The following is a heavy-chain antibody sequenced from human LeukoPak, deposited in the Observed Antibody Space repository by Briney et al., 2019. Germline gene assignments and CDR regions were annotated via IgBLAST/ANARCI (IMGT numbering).Heavy chain of an antibody. CDR2: MSPNSGST. V-gene: IGHV1-8*01. CDR3: ARVTRLGCSSTSCYRGDYYYGMDV. CDR1: RYTFSNYD. J-gene: IGHJ6*02. Sequence: GASVTVSCKASRYTFSNYDINWVRQATGQGLEWMGWMSPNSGSTGYAQKFQGRVTMTRDTSTSTVYMELSSLRSEDTAVYYCARVTRLGCSSTSCYRGDYYYGMDVWGQGTTVTVSS. D-gene: IGHD2-2*01.